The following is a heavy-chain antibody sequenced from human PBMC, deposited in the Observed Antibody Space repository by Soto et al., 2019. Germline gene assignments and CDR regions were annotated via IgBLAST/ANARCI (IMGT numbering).Heavy chain of an antibody. Sequence: PSETLSLTCTVSGGSISSYYWSWIRQPPGKGLEWIGYIYYSGSTNYNPSLKSRVTISVDTSKNQFSLKLSSVTAADTAVYYCARALYYYGSGSYYPGYFDYWGQGTLVTVS. CDR1: GGSISSYY. CDR2: IYYSGST. J-gene: IGHJ4*02. V-gene: IGHV4-59*01. CDR3: ARALYYYGSGSYYPGYFDY. D-gene: IGHD3-10*01.